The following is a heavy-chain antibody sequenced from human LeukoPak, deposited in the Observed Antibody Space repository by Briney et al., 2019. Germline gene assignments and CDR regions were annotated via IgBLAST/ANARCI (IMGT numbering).Heavy chain of an antibody. CDR3: ARLAFCTNAVCFSNYYYSMDV. J-gene: IGHJ6*03. CDR2: IYPDDSDT. Sequence: GESLKISCKGSGYSFTSYWIGWVRQMPGKGLEWMGIIYPDDSDTKYSPSFQGQVAISADKSISTAYLQWSSLKASDTAMYYCARLAFCTNAVCFSNYYYSMDVWGRGTTVTVSS. CDR1: GYSFTSYW. D-gene: IGHD2-8*01. V-gene: IGHV5-51*01.